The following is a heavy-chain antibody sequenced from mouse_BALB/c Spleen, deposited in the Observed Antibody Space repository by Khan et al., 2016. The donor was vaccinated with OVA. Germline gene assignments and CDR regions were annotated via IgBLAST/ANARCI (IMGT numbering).Heavy chain of an antibody. D-gene: IGHD2-10*01. CDR1: GFSLTNYG. J-gene: IGHJ4*01. CDR2: IWSDGST. V-gene: IGHV2-6-1*01. Sequence: VQLQESGPGLVAPSQSLSITCTISGFSLTNYGVHWVRQPPGKGLEWLVVIWSDGSTTYNSALKSRLSISKDNSKSQVFLKMNSLQTYDTAMYYCARQPYYHYYIMDYWGQGTSVTVSS. CDR3: ARQPYYHYYIMDY.